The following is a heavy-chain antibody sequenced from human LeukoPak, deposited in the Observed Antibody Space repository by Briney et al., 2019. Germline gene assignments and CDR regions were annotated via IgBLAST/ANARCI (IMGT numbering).Heavy chain of an antibody. CDR2: ISSTNTYI. J-gene: IGHJ4*02. Sequence: PGGSLRLSCAASGFTFSSYWMSWVRQAPGKGLEWVSSISSTNTYIYYADSVKGRFTISRDNAKNSMYLQMNILRAEDTAVYYCARVSRGYSGYLFDYWGQGTLVTVSS. CDR1: GFTFSSYW. D-gene: IGHD5-12*01. CDR3: ARVSRGYSGYLFDY. V-gene: IGHV3-21*01.